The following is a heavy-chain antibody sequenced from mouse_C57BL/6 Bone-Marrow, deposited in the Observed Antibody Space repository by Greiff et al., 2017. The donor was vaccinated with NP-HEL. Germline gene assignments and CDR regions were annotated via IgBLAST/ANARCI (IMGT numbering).Heavy chain of an antibody. CDR3: ARPTVVPPFAY. Sequence: QVQLQQPGAELVRPGTSVKLSCKASGYTFTSYWMHWVKQRPGQGLEWIGVIDPSDSYTNYNQKFKGKATLTVDTSSSTAYMQLSSLTSEDAAVYYGARPTVVPPFAYWGRGTLVTVSA. V-gene: IGHV1-59*01. CDR2: IDPSDSYT. CDR1: GYTFTSYW. J-gene: IGHJ3*01. D-gene: IGHD1-1*01.